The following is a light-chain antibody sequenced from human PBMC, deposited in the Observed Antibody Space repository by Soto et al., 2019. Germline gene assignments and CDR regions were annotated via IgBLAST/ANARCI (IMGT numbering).Light chain of an antibody. CDR3: AAWDDSLNGNYV. V-gene: IGLV1-44*01. J-gene: IGLJ1*01. CDR1: SSNIGSNT. CDR2: SNN. Sequence: QSVLTQPPSASGTPGQRVTIPCSGSSSNIGSNTVNWYQQLPGTAPKLLIYSNNQRPSGVPDRFSGSKSGTSASLAISGLQSEDEADYYCAAWDDSLNGNYVLGTGDQGHRP.